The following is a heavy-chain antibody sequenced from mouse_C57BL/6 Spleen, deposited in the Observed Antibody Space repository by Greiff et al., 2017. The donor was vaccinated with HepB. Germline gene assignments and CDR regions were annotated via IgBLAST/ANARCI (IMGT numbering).Heavy chain of an antibody. CDR2: IDPSDSYT. Sequence: QVQLQQPGAELVKPGASVKLSCKASGYTFTSYWMQWVKQRPGQGLEWIGEIDPSDSYTNYNQKFKGKATLTVDTSSSTAYMQLSSLTSEDSAVYYWARTVTTRGYAMDDWGQGTSVTVSS. J-gene: IGHJ4*01. V-gene: IGHV1-50*01. CDR3: ARTVTTRGYAMDD. CDR1: GYTFTSYW. D-gene: IGHD2-2*01.